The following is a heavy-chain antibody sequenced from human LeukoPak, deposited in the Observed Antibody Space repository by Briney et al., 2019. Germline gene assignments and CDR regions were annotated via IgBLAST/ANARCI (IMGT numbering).Heavy chain of an antibody. J-gene: IGHJ4*02. D-gene: IGHD6-13*01. CDR3: ARDDVGISAVGAY. Sequence: SETLSLTCSVSGGSISGYYSSWVRQPAGKGLEWIGRFYTSRSINYNPSLKSRVSMSVDASKNKVFLKLSSATAADTAVYYCARDDVGISAVGAYWGPGILVTVSS. CDR2: FYTSRSI. CDR1: GGSISGYY. V-gene: IGHV4-4*07.